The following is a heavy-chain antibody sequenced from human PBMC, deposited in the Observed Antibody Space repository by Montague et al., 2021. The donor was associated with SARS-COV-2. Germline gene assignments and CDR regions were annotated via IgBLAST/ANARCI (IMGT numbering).Heavy chain of an antibody. Sequence: TLSLTCTVSGGSINSGGYYWNWIRQHPGKGLEWIGYIYNSGTTSYSPSLRSRVTISLDTSKNLFSLKVRSVSAADTAVYYCARTVVYSGFDYSWFDPWDQGTLVTVSS. CDR1: GGSINSGGYY. CDR3: ARTVVYSGFDYSWFDP. CDR2: IYNSGTT. D-gene: IGHD5-12*01. J-gene: IGHJ5*02. V-gene: IGHV4-31*03.